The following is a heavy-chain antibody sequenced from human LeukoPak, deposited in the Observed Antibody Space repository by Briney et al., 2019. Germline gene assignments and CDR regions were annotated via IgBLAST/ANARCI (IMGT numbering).Heavy chain of an antibody. V-gene: IGHV3-7*01. CDR2: IKQDGGEK. Sequence: GGSLRLSCVASGFAFSSYWMSWVRQAPGKGLEWVANIKQDGGEKYYVDSVKGRFTISRDNAKNSQFLQMNSLRVEDTAVYYCAGLGGSYYTYWGQGTLVTVSS. CDR1: GFAFSSYW. J-gene: IGHJ4*02. CDR3: AGLGGSYYTY. D-gene: IGHD1-26*01.